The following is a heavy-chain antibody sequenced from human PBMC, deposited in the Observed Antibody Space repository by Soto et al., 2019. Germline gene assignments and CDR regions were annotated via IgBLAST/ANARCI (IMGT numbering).Heavy chain of an antibody. J-gene: IGHJ5*02. CDR3: ARWGKREGESSPPTDL. D-gene: IGHD3-16*01. V-gene: IGHV3-30*03. CDR2: ISYDGTNA. Sequence: QEELVESGGGVVQPGRSLRLSCAASGFTFSGFGMHWVRQAPGKGLEWVAVISYDGTNAIYADSVKGRFSVSRDNSKNIVYLQMNSLRNEDTAMYYCARWGKREGESSPPTDLWGQGTLVTVSS. CDR1: GFTFSGFG.